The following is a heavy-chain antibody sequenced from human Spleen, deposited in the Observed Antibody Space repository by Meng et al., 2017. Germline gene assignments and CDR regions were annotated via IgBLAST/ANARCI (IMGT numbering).Heavy chain of an antibody. Sequence: SVKVSCKALGGIFSNYVIGWVRQAPGQGLEWMGGINAVFGTTNYAQKFQGRVTITTDESTSTVYMELTRLTSEDTAVYYCARGPGGFRYGYFDYWGQGTLVTVSS. CDR1: GGIFSNYV. D-gene: IGHD5-18*01. J-gene: IGHJ4*02. CDR2: INAVFGTT. CDR3: ARGPGGFRYGYFDY. V-gene: IGHV1-69*05.